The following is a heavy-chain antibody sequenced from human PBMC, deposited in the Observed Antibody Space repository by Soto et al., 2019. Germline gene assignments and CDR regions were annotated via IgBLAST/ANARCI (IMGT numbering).Heavy chain of an antibody. V-gene: IGHV3-30*03. CDR1: GFSFSSYG. J-gene: IGHJ4*02. Sequence: QVQLVESGGGVVQPGRSLRLSCAASGFSFSSYGMHWVRQTPGKGLEWVAVTSADGTNKYYADSVKGRFTISRDNSKNTLYLQMNSLGVEDTAVYYCVRGTAIARQHFDYWGQGTLVTVSS. D-gene: IGHD6-6*01. CDR3: VRGTAIARQHFDY. CDR2: TSADGTNK.